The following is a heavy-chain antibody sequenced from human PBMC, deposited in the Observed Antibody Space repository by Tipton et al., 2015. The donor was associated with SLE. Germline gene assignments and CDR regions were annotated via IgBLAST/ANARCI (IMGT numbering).Heavy chain of an antibody. V-gene: IGHV4-38-2*02. J-gene: IGHJ4*02. CDR3: ARGPEQWLVNPHYFDY. CDR2: IYHSGST. Sequence: LRLSCTVSGYSISSGYYWGWIRQPPGKGLEWIGSIYHSGSTYYNPSLKSRVTISVDTSKNQFSLKLSSVTAADTAVYYCARGPEQWLVNPHYFDYWGQGTLVTVSS. D-gene: IGHD6-19*01. CDR1: GYSISSGYY.